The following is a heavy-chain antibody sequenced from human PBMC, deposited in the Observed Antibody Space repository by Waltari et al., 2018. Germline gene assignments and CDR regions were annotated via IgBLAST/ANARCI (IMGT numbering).Heavy chain of an antibody. Sequence: EVQLEQSGGGLVQPGGSLRLSCVASGFTFSNYWMHWFRQAPGKGLEGVSQMKNEGSTTQYADSVRGRFTIVRDNAKNTLFLQMDSLRVEDTAVYFCAKDVHWGASDYWGQGTLVTVSS. V-gene: IGHV3-74*01. D-gene: IGHD7-27*01. CDR2: MKNEGSTT. CDR1: GFTFSNYW. CDR3: AKDVHWGASDY. J-gene: IGHJ4*02.